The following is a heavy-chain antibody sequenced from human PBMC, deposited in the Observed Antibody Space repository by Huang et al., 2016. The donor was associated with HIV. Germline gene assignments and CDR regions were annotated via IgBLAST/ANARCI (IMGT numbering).Heavy chain of an antibody. J-gene: IGHJ3*02. CDR3: TRDSWYAPTWKRNAASFI. D-gene: IGHD2-8*01. CDR1: GYPCTSYG. CDR2: TSADKRYT. V-gene: IGHV1-18*01. Sequence: QAQLMQSGGEVKKTGASVRVSCKASGYPCTSYGISWVRQAPGQGLEWVGWTSADKRYTDYAQKSQGRVTLTVDSSTTTAYMELTGLTSDDTAVYYCTRDSWYAPTWKRNAASFIWGQGTMVTVSS.